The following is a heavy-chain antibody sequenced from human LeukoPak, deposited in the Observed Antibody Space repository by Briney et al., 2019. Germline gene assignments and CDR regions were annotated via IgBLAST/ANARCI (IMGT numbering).Heavy chain of an antibody. V-gene: IGHV4-59*01. D-gene: IGHD2-15*01. CDR2: MYYSGST. CDR3: ARVPLGYCSGGSCYPGWFDP. Sequence: SETLSLTCTVSGGSISSYYWSWIRQPPGKGLEWIGYMYYSGSTNYNPSLKSRVTISVDTSKNQFSLKLSSVTAADTAVYYCARVPLGYCSGGSCYPGWFDPWGQGTLVTVSS. CDR1: GGSISSYY. J-gene: IGHJ5*02.